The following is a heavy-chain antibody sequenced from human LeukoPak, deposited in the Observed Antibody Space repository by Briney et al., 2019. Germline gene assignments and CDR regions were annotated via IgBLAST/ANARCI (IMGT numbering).Heavy chain of an antibody. Sequence: PGGSLRLSCAASGFTFSSYDMHWVRQATGKGLEWVSAIGTAGDTYYPGSVKGRFTISRENAKNSLYLQMNSLRAGDTAVYYCARDPPMVRGVIGWYFDLWGRGTLVTVSS. CDR3: ARDPPMVRGVIGWYFDL. CDR1: GFTFSSYD. J-gene: IGHJ2*01. CDR2: IGTAGDT. V-gene: IGHV3-13*01. D-gene: IGHD3-10*01.